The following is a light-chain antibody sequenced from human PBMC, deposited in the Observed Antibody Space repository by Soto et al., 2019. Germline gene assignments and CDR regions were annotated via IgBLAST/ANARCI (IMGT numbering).Light chain of an antibody. CDR3: SSYAGSNIYVV. CDR2: EVS. Sequence: QSVLTQPPSASGSPGQSVTISCTGTSSDGGGYNYVSWYQQHPGKAPKLMIYEVSKRPSGVPDRFSGSKSGNTASLTVSGLQAEDEADYYCSSYAGSNIYVVFGGGTQLTVL. CDR1: SSDGGGYNY. V-gene: IGLV2-8*01. J-gene: IGLJ2*01.